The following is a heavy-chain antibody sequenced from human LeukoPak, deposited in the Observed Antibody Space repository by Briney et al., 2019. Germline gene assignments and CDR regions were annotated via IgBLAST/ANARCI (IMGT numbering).Heavy chain of an antibody. D-gene: IGHD4-17*01. Sequence: GSLRLSCAASGFTFSRYWMSWIRQPPGKGLEWIGSIYYSGSTYYNPSLKSRVTISVDTSKNQFSLKLSSVTAADTAVYYCARLYGDYVYFDYWGQGTLVTVSS. CDR2: IYYSGST. J-gene: IGHJ4*02. V-gene: IGHV4-39*07. CDR3: ARLYGDYVYFDY. CDR1: GFTFSRYW.